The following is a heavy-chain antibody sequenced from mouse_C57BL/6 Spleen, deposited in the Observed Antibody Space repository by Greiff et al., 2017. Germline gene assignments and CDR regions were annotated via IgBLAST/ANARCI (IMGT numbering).Heavy chain of an antibody. CDR2: IDPSDSYT. J-gene: IGHJ2*01. D-gene: IGHD1-1*01. Sequence: VQLVESGAELVKPGASVKLSCKASGYTFTSYWMQWVKQRPGQGLEWIGEIDPSDSYTNYNQKFKGKATLTVDTSSSTAYMQLSSLTSEDSAVYYCARKGLGTTVDYWGQGTTLTVSS. CDR3: ARKGLGTTVDY. V-gene: IGHV1-50*01. CDR1: GYTFTSYW.